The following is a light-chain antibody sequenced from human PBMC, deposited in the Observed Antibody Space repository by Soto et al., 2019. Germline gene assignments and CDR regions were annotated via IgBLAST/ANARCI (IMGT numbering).Light chain of an antibody. V-gene: IGKV3-20*01. CDR2: GAS. CDR3: QQYGSSPAWG. CDR1: QSVSSSY. Sequence: EIVLTQSPGTLSLSPGERATLSCRASQSVSSSYLAWYQQKPGQAPRLLIYGASSRATGIPDRFSGSGSGTDFTLTISRLEPEDFAVYYCQQYGSSPAWGFVQGTKVEIK. J-gene: IGKJ1*01.